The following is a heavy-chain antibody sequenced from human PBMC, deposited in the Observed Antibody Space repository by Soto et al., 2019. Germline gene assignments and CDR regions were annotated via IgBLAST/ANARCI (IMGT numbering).Heavy chain of an antibody. CDR1: GFTFSSYG. V-gene: IGHV3-33*01. CDR3: AREIDDTFNYYYYGMDV. D-gene: IGHD1-1*01. Sequence: PGGSLRLACAASGFTFSSYGMHWVRQAPGKGLEWVAIIWYDGSDKYYADSVKGRFTISRDNSKNTLFLQMNSLRAEDTAVYFCAREIDDTFNYYYYGMDVWGQGTTDTGSS. J-gene: IGHJ6*02. CDR2: IWYDGSDK.